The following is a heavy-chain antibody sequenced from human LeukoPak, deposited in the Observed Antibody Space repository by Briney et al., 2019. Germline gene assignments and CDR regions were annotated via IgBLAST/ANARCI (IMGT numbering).Heavy chain of an antibody. V-gene: IGHV1-18*01. Sequence: ASVKVSCKASGYTLTSFSISWVRQAPGHGLEWMGWISAYNGYKDYAQKLQGRVTMTTETSTNTAYMELRSLRSDDTAVYYCARVFCGGDCYFDYWGQGTLVTVSS. D-gene: IGHD2-21*02. J-gene: IGHJ4*02. CDR1: GYTLTSFS. CDR3: ARVFCGGDCYFDY. CDR2: ISAYNGYK.